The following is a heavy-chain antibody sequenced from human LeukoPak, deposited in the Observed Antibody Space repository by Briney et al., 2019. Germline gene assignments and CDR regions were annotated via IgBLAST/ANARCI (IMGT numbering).Heavy chain of an antibody. CDR1: GYTFTGYY. J-gene: IGHJ4*02. D-gene: IGHD3-10*01. CDR2: INPNSGGT. CDR3: ARDLYGSGSYYNGDY. Sequence: ASVKVSCEASGYTFTGYYMHWVRQAPGQGLEWMGRINPNSGGTNYAQKFQGRVTMTRDTSISTAYMELSRLRSDDTAVYYCARDLYGSGSYYNGDYWGQGTLVTVSS. V-gene: IGHV1-2*06.